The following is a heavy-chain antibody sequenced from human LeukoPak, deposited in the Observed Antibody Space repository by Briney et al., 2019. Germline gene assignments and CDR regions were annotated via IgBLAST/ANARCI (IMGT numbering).Heavy chain of an antibody. V-gene: IGHV3-23*01. CDR3: ARSPGRLVPAAI. CDR1: GFTFSSYA. J-gene: IGHJ4*02. Sequence: GGSLRLSCAASGFTFSSYAMSWVRQAPGKGLEWVSAISGSGGSTYYADSVKGRFTISRDNSKNTLYLQMNSLRAGDTAVYYCARSPGRLVPAAIWGQGTLVTVSS. D-gene: IGHD2-2*02. CDR2: ISGSGGST.